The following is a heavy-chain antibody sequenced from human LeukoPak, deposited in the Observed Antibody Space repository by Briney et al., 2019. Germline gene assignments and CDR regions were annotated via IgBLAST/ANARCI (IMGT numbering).Heavy chain of an antibody. D-gene: IGHD3-9*01. J-gene: IGHJ4*02. Sequence: GGSLRFSCAASGFTFSSYGMHWVRQAPGKGLEWVAVISYDGSNKYYADSVKGRFTISRDNSKNTLYLQMNSLRAEDTAVYYCAKDSNYDILTGYYFDYWGQGTLVTVSS. CDR2: ISYDGSNK. CDR1: GFTFSSYG. V-gene: IGHV3-30*18. CDR3: AKDSNYDILTGYYFDY.